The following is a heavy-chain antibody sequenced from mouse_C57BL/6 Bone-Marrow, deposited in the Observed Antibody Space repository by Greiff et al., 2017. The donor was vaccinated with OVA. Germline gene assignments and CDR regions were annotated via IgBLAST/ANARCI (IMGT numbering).Heavy chain of an antibody. CDR1: GFTFSSYG. J-gene: IGHJ2*01. V-gene: IGHV5-6*01. CDR2: ISSGGSYT. D-gene: IGHD3-1*01. Sequence: EVQLVESGGDLVKPGGSLKLSCAASGFTFSSYGMSWVRQTPDKRLEWVATISSGGSYTYYPDSVKGRFTISRDNAKNTLYLQMSSLKSEDTAMYYCARHVGYFDYWGQGTTLTVSS. CDR3: ARHVGYFDY.